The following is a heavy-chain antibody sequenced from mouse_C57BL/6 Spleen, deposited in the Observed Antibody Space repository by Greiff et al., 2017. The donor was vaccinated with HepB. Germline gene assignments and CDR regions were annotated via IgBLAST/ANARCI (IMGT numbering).Heavy chain of an antibody. CDR2: IDPEDGET. D-gene: IGHD2-14*01. J-gene: IGHJ3*01. Sequence: VQLQQSGAELVKPGASVKLSCTASGFNIKDYYMYWVKQRTEQGLEWIGRIDPEDGETKYAPKFQGKATITADKSYNTVYLQLSSLTSEDAAVYYYAEYDSSWFAYWGQGTLVTVSA. V-gene: IGHV14-2*01. CDR3: AEYDSSWFAY. CDR1: GFNIKDYY.